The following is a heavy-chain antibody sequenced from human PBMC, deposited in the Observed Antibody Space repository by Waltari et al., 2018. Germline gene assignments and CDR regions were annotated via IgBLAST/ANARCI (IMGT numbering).Heavy chain of an antibody. CDR2: IYYRGST. D-gene: IGHD2-15*01. J-gene: IGHJ3*02. V-gene: IGHV4-59*01. Sequence: QVQLQESGPGLVKPSETLSLTCTVSGGSISSYYWSWIRQPPGKGLEWIGYIYYRGSTNSNPSRKSRVTIPVDTSKNQLSLKLSSVTAADTAVYYCARVWCSGGSCYPDAFDIWGQGTMVTVSS. CDR3: ARVWCSGGSCYPDAFDI. CDR1: GGSISSYY.